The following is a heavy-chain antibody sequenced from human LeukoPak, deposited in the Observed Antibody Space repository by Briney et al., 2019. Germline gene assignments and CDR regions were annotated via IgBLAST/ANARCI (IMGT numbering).Heavy chain of an antibody. V-gene: IGHV3-33*01. CDR2: IWSDGSNK. J-gene: IGHJ4*02. D-gene: IGHD3-22*01. CDR1: GFTFSRYG. Sequence: GGSLRLSCAASGFTFSRYGMHWVHQAPGKGLEWVAIIWSDGSNKYYADSVKGRFTISRDNSKNTLYLQMNSLRAEDTAVYYCARDADSGGYYSYFDCWGQGTLVTVSS. CDR3: ARDADSGGYYSYFDC.